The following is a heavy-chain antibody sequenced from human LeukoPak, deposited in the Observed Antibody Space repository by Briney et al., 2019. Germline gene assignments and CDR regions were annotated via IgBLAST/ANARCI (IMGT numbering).Heavy chain of an antibody. D-gene: IGHD6-13*01. CDR1: GYTFTSYA. CDR2: INAGNGNT. V-gene: IGHV1-3*01. J-gene: IGHJ4*02. CDR3: ASQQLVTY. Sequence: GASVKVSCKASGYTFTSYAMHWVRQAPGQRLEWMGWINAGNGNTKYSPKFQGRVTITRDTSASTAYMELSSLRSEDTAVYYCASQQLVTYWGQGTLVTVSS.